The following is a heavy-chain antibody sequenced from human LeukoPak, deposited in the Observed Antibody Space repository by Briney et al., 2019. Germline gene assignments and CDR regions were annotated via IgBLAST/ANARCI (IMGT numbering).Heavy chain of an antibody. CDR1: GGSISSYY. CDR3: ARDASKSSGNAFDI. V-gene: IGHV4-59*01. D-gene: IGHD3-22*01. CDR2: IYYSGST. J-gene: IGHJ3*02. Sequence: SETLSLTCTVSGGSISSYYWSWIRQPPGKGLEWIGYIYYSGSTNYNPSLKSRVTISVDTSKNQFSLKLSSVTAADTAVYYCARDASKSSGNAFDIWGQGTMVTVSS.